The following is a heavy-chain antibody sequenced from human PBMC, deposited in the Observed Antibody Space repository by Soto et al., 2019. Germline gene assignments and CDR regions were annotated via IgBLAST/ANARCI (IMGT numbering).Heavy chain of an antibody. CDR3: ASSSYDFWSGYITYPLDP. CDR1: GFTFSSYG. D-gene: IGHD3-3*01. CDR2: IWYDGSNK. J-gene: IGHJ5*02. V-gene: IGHV3-33*01. Sequence: PGGSLRLSCAASGFTFSSYGMHWVRQAPGKGLEWVAVIWYDGSNKYYADSVKGRFTISRDNSKNTLYLQMNSLRAEDTAVYYCASSSYDFWSGYITYPLDPWGQGTLVTVSS.